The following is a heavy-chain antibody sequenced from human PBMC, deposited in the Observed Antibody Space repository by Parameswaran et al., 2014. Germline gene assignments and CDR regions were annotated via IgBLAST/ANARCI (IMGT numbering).Heavy chain of an antibody. D-gene: IGHD2-2*01. V-gene: IGHV3-11*05. J-gene: IGHJ4*02. CDR2: ISYGSLYT. Sequence: VRQAPGKGLEWVSYISYGSLYTNYADSVKGRFTISRDNAKNSLYLQMNSLRAEDTAVYYCARDVAYCSSTNCYPGISAVGNFDHWGQGTLVTVSS. CDR3: ARDVAYCSSTNCYPGISAVGNFDH.